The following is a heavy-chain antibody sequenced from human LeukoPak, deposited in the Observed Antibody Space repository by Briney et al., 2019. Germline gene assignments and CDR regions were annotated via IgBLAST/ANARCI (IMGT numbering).Heavy chain of an antibody. V-gene: IGHV3-21*01. J-gene: IGHJ1*01. CDR2: ISSSSSYI. CDR3: ARDYGEMVLGYFQH. D-gene: IGHD4-17*01. CDR1: GFTFSSYS. Sequence: GGSLRLSCAASGFTFSSYSMNWVRQAPGKGLEWVSFISSSSSYIYYADSVKGRFTISRDNAKNSLYLQMDSLRAEDTAVYYCARDYGEMVLGYFQHWGQGTLVTVSS.